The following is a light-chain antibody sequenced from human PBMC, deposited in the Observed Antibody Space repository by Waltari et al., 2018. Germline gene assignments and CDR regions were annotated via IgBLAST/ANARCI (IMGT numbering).Light chain of an antibody. CDR1: QTIGGW. J-gene: IGKJ1*01. Sequence: DIQMTQSPSTLAASVGDSVTITCRASQTIGGWLAWYQQKPGKTPKLLISNASILESGVPSRFTGSASGTEFTLTISSLQTDDFATYYCQQYHRYSAFGQGTKVEIK. CDR2: NAS. V-gene: IGKV1-5*03. CDR3: QQYHRYSA.